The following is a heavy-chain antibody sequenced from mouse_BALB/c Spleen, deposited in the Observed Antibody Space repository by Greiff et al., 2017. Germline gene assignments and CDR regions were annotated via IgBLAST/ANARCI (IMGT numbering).Heavy chain of an antibody. D-gene: IGHD2-1*01. CDR3: ARDNYPYYYAIDY. J-gene: IGHJ4*01. V-gene: IGHV2-6-7*01. CDR2: IWGDGST. Sequence: VQLKESGPGLVAPSQSLSITCTVSGFSLTGYGVNWVRQPPGKGLEWLGMIWGDGSTDYNAAPKSRLCISKDNSKSHGFLQMNSLQTDDTARYYCARDNYPYYYAIDYWGQGTSVTVSS. CDR1: GFSLTGYG.